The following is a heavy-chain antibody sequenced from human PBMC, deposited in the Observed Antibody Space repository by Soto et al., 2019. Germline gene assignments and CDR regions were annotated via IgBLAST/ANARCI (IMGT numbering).Heavy chain of an antibody. Sequence: QVQLVESGGGVVQPGRSLRLSCAASGFTFSSYGMHWVRQAPGKGLEWVAVISYDGSNKYYADSVKGRFTISRDNSKNTLYLQMNSLRAEDTAVYYCAKMTVAGQVYYYYYMDVWGKGTTLTVSS. D-gene: IGHD6-19*01. V-gene: IGHV3-30*18. CDR1: GFTFSSYG. CDR3: AKMTVAGQVYYYYYMDV. CDR2: ISYDGSNK. J-gene: IGHJ6*03.